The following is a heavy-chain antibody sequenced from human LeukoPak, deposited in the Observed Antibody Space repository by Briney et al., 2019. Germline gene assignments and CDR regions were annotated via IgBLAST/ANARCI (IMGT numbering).Heavy chain of an antibody. D-gene: IGHD3-22*01. Sequence: GGSLRLSCAASGFTFSSYWMSWVRQAPGKGLEWVANIKQGGSEKYYVDSVKGRFTISRDNAKNSLYLQMNSLRAEDTAVYYCARDGYYDSSGHDAFDIWGQGTMVTVSS. V-gene: IGHV3-7*01. CDR1: GFTFSSYW. CDR3: ARDGYYDSSGHDAFDI. CDR2: IKQGGSEK. J-gene: IGHJ3*02.